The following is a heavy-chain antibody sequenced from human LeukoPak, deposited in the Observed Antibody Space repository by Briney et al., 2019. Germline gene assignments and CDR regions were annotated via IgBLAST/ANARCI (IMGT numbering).Heavy chain of an antibody. Sequence: GGSLRLSCAASGFTFSSYSMNWVRQAPGKGLEWVSSISSSSSYIYYADPVKGRFTISRDNAKNSLYLQMNSLRAEDTAVYYCARAKGGNRSFDYWGQGTLVTVSS. D-gene: IGHD4-23*01. CDR3: ARAKGGNRSFDY. V-gene: IGHV3-21*01. J-gene: IGHJ4*02. CDR2: ISSSSSYI. CDR1: GFTFSSYS.